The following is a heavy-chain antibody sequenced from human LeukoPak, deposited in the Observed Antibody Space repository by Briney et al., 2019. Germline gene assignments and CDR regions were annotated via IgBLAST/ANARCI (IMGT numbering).Heavy chain of an antibody. CDR3: ARESRSGLDY. D-gene: IGHD3-3*01. CDR1: GFIFSNYW. V-gene: IGHV3-7*03. J-gene: IGHJ4*02. Sequence: PGGSLRLSCAASGFIFSNYWMNWVRLAPGKGLEWVANIEQDGGEKYFADSVKGRFSVSRDNARNSLYLQMNSLRAEDTAVYYCARESRSGLDYWGQGTLVAVSS. CDR2: IEQDGGEK.